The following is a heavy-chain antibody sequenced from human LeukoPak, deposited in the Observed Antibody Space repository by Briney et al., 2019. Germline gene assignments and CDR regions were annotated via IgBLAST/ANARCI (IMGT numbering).Heavy chain of an antibody. V-gene: IGHV3-11*01. J-gene: IGHJ6*02. Sequence: GGSLRLSCAASGFTFSDYNMNWVRQAPGKGLEWVSYITNGGSTIHHADSVKVRFTISRDNAKKTLYLQMKSQRAEDMAVYYCAGLIGLTGGGVDVWGQGTTVTVSS. CDR3: AGLIGLTGGGVDV. D-gene: IGHD3-9*01. CDR1: GFTFSDYN. CDR2: ITNGGSTI.